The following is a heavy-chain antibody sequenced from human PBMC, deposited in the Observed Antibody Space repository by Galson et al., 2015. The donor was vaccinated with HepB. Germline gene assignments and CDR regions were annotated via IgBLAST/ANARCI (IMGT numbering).Heavy chain of an antibody. Sequence: CAISGDSVSSNSAAWNWIRQSPSRGLEWLGRTYYRSKWYNDYAVSVKSRITINPDTSKNQFSLQLNSVTPEDTAVYYCARATVVVVAASPFDYWGQGTLVTASS. CDR1: GDSVSSNSAA. CDR3: ARATVVVVAASPFDY. J-gene: IGHJ4*02. V-gene: IGHV6-1*01. CDR2: TYYRSKWYN. D-gene: IGHD2-15*01.